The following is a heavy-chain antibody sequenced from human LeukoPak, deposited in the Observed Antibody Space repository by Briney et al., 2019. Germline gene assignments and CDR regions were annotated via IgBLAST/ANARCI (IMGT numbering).Heavy chain of an antibody. CDR3: ARTPYSSSWYYYGMDV. CDR2: ISWNGDTI. D-gene: IGHD6-13*01. J-gene: IGHJ6*02. CDR1: GFDFHDYM. V-gene: IGHV3-9*01. Sequence: GGSLRLSCAASGFDFHDYMMHWVRQPPGKGLEWVSEISWNGDTIGYADSVKGRFIISRDNARRSLYLQMNSLRAEDTAVYYCARTPYSSSWYYYGMDVWGQGTTVTVSS.